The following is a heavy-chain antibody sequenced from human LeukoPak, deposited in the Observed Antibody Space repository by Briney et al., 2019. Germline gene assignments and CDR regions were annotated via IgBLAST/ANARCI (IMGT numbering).Heavy chain of an antibody. V-gene: IGHV3-7*01. J-gene: IGHJ4*02. Sequence: PGGSLRLSCAASGFTFSSYWMSWVRQAPGKGLEWVANIKQDGSEKYYVDSVKGRFTISRDNSKNTLYLQMNSLRAEDTAVYYCAKIGSGWCNYWGQGTLVTVSS. CDR1: GFTFSSYW. D-gene: IGHD6-19*01. CDR2: IKQDGSEK. CDR3: AKIGSGWCNY.